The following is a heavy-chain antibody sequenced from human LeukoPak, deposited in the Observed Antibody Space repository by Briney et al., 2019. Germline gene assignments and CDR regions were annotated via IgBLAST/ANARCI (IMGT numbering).Heavy chain of an antibody. CDR2: IYYSGST. Sequence: ASETLSLTCTVSGGSISSGGYYWRWIRQHPGKGLEWIGYIYYSGSTYYNPSLKSRVTISVDTSKNQFSLKLSSVTAADTAVYYCARATTVVTAFDIWGQGTMVTVSS. J-gene: IGHJ3*02. CDR1: GGSISSGGYY. CDR3: ARATTVVTAFDI. V-gene: IGHV4-31*03. D-gene: IGHD4-23*01.